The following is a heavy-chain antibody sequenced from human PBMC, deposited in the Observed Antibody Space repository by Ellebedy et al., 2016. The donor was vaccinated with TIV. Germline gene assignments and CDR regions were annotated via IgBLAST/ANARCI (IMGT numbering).Heavy chain of an antibody. D-gene: IGHD3-22*01. CDR2: ISSSSSYI. CDR3: ARGDDSSGYYYVDY. CDR1: GFTFSSYS. Sequence: GGSLRLXCAASGFTFSSYSMNWVRQAPGKGLEWVSSISSSSSYIYYADSVKGRFTISRDNAKNSLYLQMNSLRAEDTAVYYCARGDDSSGYYYVDYWGQGTLVTVSS. J-gene: IGHJ4*02. V-gene: IGHV3-21*01.